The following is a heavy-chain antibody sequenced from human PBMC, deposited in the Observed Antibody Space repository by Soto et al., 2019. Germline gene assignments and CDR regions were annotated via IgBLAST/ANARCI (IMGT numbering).Heavy chain of an antibody. D-gene: IGHD3-16*02. CDR1: GGSISSYY. Sequence: QVQLQESGPGLVKPSETLSLTCTVSGGSISSYYWSWIRQPRGKGLEWIGYIYYSVSTNYNPSLTSRVTISVDTSKNQFSLKLSSVNAADTAVYYCARSLRQYCYCSDMDVWGKGTTVTVSS. J-gene: IGHJ6*03. CDR3: ARSLRQYCYCSDMDV. CDR2: IYYSVST. V-gene: IGHV4-59*01.